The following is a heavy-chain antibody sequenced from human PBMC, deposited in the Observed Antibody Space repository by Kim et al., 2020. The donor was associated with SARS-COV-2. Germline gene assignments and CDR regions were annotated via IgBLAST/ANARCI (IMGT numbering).Heavy chain of an antibody. CDR2: IIPIFGTA. D-gene: IGHD2-15*01. V-gene: IGHV1-69*13. CDR1: GGTFSSYA. CDR3: ARGGDDCSGGSCWDYYYYMDV. J-gene: IGHJ6*03. Sequence: SVKVSCKASGGTFSSYAISWVRQAPGQGLEWMGGIIPIFGTANYAQKFQGRVTITADESTSTAYMELSSLRSEDTAVYYCARGGDDCSGGSCWDYYYYMDVWGKGTTVTVSS.